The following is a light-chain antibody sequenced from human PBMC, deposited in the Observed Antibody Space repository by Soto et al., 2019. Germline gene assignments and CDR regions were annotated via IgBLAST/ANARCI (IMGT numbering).Light chain of an antibody. CDR3: ATWDDSLNALYV. V-gene: IGLV2-11*01. J-gene: IGLJ1*01. Sequence: QSALAQPRSVSGSPGQSVTISCTGTSSDVGTYDFVSWYQQHPGKAPRLMIFDVSERPSGVPDRFSGSKSGTSASLAINGLQSEDEADYYCATWDDSLNALYVFGTGTKVTVL. CDR2: DVS. CDR1: SSDVGTYDF.